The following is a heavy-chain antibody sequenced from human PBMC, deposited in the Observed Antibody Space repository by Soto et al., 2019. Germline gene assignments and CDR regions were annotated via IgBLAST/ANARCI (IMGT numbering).Heavy chain of an antibody. CDR2: IYHSGST. CDR3: AKGGAHDAFDI. CDR1: SGSISSSNW. V-gene: IGHV4-4*02. J-gene: IGHJ3*02. Sequence: QVQLQESGPGLVKPSGTLSLTCAVSSGSISSSNWWSWVRQPPGKGLEWFGEIYHSGSTNYNPSLKSRVIISVDKSKNQFSLKLSSVTAADTAVYYCAKGGAHDAFDIWGQGTMVTVSS.